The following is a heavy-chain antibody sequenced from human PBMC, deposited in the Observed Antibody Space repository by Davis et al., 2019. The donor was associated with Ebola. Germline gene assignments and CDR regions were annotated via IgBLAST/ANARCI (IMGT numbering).Heavy chain of an antibody. D-gene: IGHD7-27*01. CDR1: GGSITGYS. Sequence: SETLSLTCTVSGGSITGYSWTWIRQPAGKGLEWIGRVYKTGTTNYNPSLTSRISMSVDTSKNQFSLKMTSVTAADTAVYFCARDRPGDRPFDVWGPGTMVTVS. J-gene: IGHJ3*01. V-gene: IGHV4-4*07. CDR2: VYKTGTT. CDR3: ARDRPGDRPFDV.